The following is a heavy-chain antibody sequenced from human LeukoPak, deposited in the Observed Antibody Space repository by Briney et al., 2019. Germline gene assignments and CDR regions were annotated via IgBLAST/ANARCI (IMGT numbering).Heavy chain of an antibody. D-gene: IGHD1-26*01. Sequence: GGSLRLSCAASGFTFSSYEMNWVRQAPGKGLEWVSYISSSGSTIYYADSVKGRFTISRDNSKNTLYLQMNSLRAEDTAVYYCARGVGVRHWYFDLWGRGTLVTVSS. CDR3: ARGVGVRHWYFDL. V-gene: IGHV3-48*03. J-gene: IGHJ2*01. CDR1: GFTFSSYE. CDR2: ISSSGSTI.